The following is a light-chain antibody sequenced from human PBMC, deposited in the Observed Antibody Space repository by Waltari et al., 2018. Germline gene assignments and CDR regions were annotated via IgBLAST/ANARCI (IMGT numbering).Light chain of an antibody. CDR3: AAWDDSLNGMV. J-gene: IGLJ2*01. CDR2: NND. V-gene: IGLV1-44*01. CDR1: HSNIGSNP. Sequence: QSVLTQPPSASGTPGQGVTISCSGSHSNIGSNPVNWYRQFPGTPPKLLIFNNDKRPSGVADRFSGSKSGTSASLAISGLHSDDESDFYCAAWDDSLNGMVFGGGTSLAVL.